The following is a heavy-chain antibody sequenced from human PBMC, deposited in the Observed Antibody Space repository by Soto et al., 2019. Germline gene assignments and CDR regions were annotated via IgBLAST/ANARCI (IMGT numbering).Heavy chain of an antibody. CDR1: GFIVSSNY. CDR3: AGHDWFDP. J-gene: IGHJ5*02. V-gene: IGHV3-66*04. CDR2: IYTGGST. Sequence: GGSLRLSCAASGFIVSSNYMSWVRQAPGKGLEWVSVIYTGGSTYYADSVKGRFTISRDNSKNTLYLQMYSLRAEDTAVYYCAGHDWFDPWGQGTLVTVSS.